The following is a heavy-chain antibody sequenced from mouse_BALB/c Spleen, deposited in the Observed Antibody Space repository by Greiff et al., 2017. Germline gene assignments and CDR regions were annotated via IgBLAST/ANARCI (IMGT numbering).Heavy chain of an antibody. J-gene: IGHJ4*01. CDR1: GYSITSDYA. D-gene: IGHD1-1*01. CDR3: ARITTVVAPYYYAMDY. V-gene: IGHV3-2*02. CDR2: ISYSGST. Sequence: EVKLVESGPGLVKPSQSLSLTCTVTGYSITSDYAWNWIRQFPGNKLEWMGYISYSGSTSYNPSLKSRISITRDTSKNQFFLQLNSVTTEDTATYYCARITTVVAPYYYAMDYWGQGTSVTVSS.